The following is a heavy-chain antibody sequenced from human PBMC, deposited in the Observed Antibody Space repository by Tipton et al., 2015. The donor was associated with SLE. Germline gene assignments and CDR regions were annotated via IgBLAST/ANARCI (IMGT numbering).Heavy chain of an antibody. CDR3: ARGGDFDF. CDR2: MNPDRGIT. V-gene: IGHV1-8*01. CDR1: GYIFAAYD. J-gene: IGHJ5*01. Sequence: QLVQSGAEVRKPGASVTVSCKASGYIFAAYDINWVRQAAGQGLEWVGWMNPDRGITGYAQKFQGRVTMTGDTSRSTAYMELNSLTSEDTAIYYCARGGDFDFWGQGTRVTVSS.